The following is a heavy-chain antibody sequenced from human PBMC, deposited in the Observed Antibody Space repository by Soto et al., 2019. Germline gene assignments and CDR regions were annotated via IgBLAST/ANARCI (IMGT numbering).Heavy chain of an antibody. D-gene: IGHD4-17*01. Sequence: GGSLRLSCAASGFTFSTYGMHWVRQAPGKGLEWVAVISYHGNDKYYAESVKDRFTISKDKFKNTLYLQMDSLRPEDTAVYYCAKDHLLTTVTTVGVWGQGALVTVSS. CDR3: AKDHLLTTVTTVGV. V-gene: IGHV3-30*18. CDR2: ISYHGNDK. CDR1: GFTFSTYG. J-gene: IGHJ4*02.